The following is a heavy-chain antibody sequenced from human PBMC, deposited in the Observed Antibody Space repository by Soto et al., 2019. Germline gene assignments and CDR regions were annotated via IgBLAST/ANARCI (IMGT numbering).Heavy chain of an antibody. Sequence: KRPWASVKYSCKVSGYTLTELSRHWVRQAPGKGLEWTGGFGVEEGETIYEQKFQGRVTMTEDTSTDTDYMELRSLRSEDTAVYYCATAQHWINHWFDHWGQGTLVTVSS. CDR1: GYTLTELS. CDR3: ATAQHWINHWFDH. V-gene: IGHV1-24*01. J-gene: IGHJ5*02. CDR2: FGVEEGET. D-gene: IGHD1-1*01.